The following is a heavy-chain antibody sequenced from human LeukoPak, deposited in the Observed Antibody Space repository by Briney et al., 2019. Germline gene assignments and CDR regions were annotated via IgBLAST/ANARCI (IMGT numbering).Heavy chain of an antibody. J-gene: IGHJ4*02. Sequence: SETLSLTCTVSGGSISSYYWSWIRQPPGKGLEWIGYIYYSGSTNYNLSLKSRVTISVDTSKNQFSLKLSSVTAADTAVYYCARAIVGTVTTTFDYWGQGTLVTVSS. CDR3: ARAIVGTVTTTFDY. CDR1: GGSISSYY. CDR2: IYYSGST. V-gene: IGHV4-59*01. D-gene: IGHD4-11*01.